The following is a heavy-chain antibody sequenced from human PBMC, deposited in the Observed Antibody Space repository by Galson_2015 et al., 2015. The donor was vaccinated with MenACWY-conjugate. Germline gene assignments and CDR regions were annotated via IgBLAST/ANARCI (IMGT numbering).Heavy chain of an antibody. J-gene: IGHJ4*02. V-gene: IGHV3-53*01. CDR2: IYSGGDT. Sequence: SLRLSCATSAFSVGSNYMSWVRQAPGKGLEGVSIIYSGGDTYYADSVKGRFTISRDNSKNTLYLQMNYLRAEDTAVYYCARVGGSSLAPFDYWGQGTLVTVSS. CDR1: AFSVGSNY. CDR3: ARVGGSSLAPFDY. D-gene: IGHD6-6*01.